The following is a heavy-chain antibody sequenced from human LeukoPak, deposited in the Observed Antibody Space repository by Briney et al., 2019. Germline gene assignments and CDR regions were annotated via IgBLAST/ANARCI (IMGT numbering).Heavy chain of an antibody. CDR3: ALAVDGNFFFDY. CDR2: VFAGVSDA. J-gene: IGHJ4*02. D-gene: IGHD6-19*01. CDR1: GYTFPKYW. V-gene: IGHV5-51*01. Sequence: GESLKTSCQSSGYTFPKYWIGWVRQMPGKGLEWMGIVFAGVSDARYSPSLQGQVTISVDKSIDTAYLQWSSLKASDTVVYYCALAVDGNFFFDYWGQGTLVAVSS.